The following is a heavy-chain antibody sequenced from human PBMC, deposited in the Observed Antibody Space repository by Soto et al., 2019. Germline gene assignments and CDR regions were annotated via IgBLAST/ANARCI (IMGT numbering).Heavy chain of an antibody. D-gene: IGHD3-10*01. CDR1: GGSISSSSYY. Sequence: SETLSLTCTVSGGSISSSSYYWGWIRQPPGKGLEWIGSIYYSGSTYYNPSLKSRVTISVDTSKNQFSLKLSSVTAADTAVYYCSAERVLLWFGELLYRYYYGMDVWGQGTTVTVSS. CDR2: IYYSGST. V-gene: IGHV4-39*01. J-gene: IGHJ6*02. CDR3: SAERVLLWFGELLYRYYYGMDV.